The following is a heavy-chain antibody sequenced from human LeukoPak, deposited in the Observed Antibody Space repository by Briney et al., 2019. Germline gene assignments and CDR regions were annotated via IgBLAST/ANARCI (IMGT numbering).Heavy chain of an antibody. Sequence: GGSLRLSCAASGFTVSSYAMSWVRQAPGKGLEWVSAISDGSGSTYYADSVKGRFTVSRDNSKKSLYLQMNSLRAEDTAVYYCAKGGLDSGFWRDDYSYMDVWGRGTTVTVSS. D-gene: IGHD3-3*01. CDR3: AKGGLDSGFWRDDYSYMDV. V-gene: IGHV3-23*01. J-gene: IGHJ6*03. CDR1: GFTVSSYA. CDR2: ISDGSGST.